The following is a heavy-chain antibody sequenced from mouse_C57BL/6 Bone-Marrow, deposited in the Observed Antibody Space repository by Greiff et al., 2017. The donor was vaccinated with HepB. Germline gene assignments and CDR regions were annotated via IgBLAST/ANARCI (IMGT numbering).Heavy chain of an antibody. CDR1: GFTFSSYT. Sequence: EVKLVESGGGLVKTGGSLKLSCAASGFTFSSYTMSWVRQTPEKRLEWVATISGGGGNTYYPDSVKGRFTISRDNAKNTLYLQMSSLRSEDTALYYCARNYYGSSWAYWGQGTLVTVSA. CDR2: ISGGGGNT. D-gene: IGHD1-1*01. J-gene: IGHJ3*01. CDR3: ARNYYGSSWAY. V-gene: IGHV5-9*01.